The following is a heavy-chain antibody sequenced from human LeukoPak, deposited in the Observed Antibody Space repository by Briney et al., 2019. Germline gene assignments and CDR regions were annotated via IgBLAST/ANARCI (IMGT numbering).Heavy chain of an antibody. D-gene: IGHD3-16*02. CDR2: ISYDGSNK. CDR1: GFTFSSYA. CDR3: ARDSFIGAFDI. J-gene: IGHJ3*02. Sequence: PGRSLRLSCAASGFTFSSYAMHWVRQAPGKGLEWVAVISYDGSNKYYADSVKGRFTISRDNSKNTLYLQMNSLRAEDTAVYYCARDSFIGAFDIWGQGTMVTVSS. V-gene: IGHV3-30*04.